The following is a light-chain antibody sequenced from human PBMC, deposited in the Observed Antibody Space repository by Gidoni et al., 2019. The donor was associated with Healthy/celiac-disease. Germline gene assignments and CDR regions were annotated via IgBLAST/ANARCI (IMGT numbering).Light chain of an antibody. CDR2: DAS. CDR3: QQRSNWPPEIT. CDR1: QSVSSY. Sequence: EILLTQSPATPSLSPGERATLSCRASQSVSSYLAWYQQNPGQAPRLLIYDASNRATGIPARFSGSGSGTDFTLTISSLEPEDFAVYYCQQRSNWPPEITFGQGTRLEIK. J-gene: IGKJ5*01. V-gene: IGKV3-11*01.